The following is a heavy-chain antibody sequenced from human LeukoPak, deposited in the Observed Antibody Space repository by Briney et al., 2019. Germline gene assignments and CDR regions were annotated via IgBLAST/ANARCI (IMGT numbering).Heavy chain of an antibody. V-gene: IGHV3-7*03. CDR2: INHNGNVN. D-gene: IGHD3-16*01. CDR3: ARGGGLDV. J-gene: IGHJ6*02. CDR1: GFTFSSYS. Sequence: GGSLRLSCAASGFTFSSYSMNWARQAPGKGLEWVASINHNGNVNYYVDSVKGRFTISRDNAKSPLYLQMSNLRAEDTAVYFCARGGGLDVWGQGATVTVSS.